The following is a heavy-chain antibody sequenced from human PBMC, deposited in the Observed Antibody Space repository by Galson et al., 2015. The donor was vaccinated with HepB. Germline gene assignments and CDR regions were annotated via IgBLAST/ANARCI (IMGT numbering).Heavy chain of an antibody. CDR1: GYTFTSYG. CDR2: ISAYNGNT. J-gene: IGHJ6*02. D-gene: IGHD3-22*01. V-gene: IGHV1-18*04. Sequence: SVKVSCKASGYTFTSYGISWVRQAPGQGLEWMGWISAYNGNTNYAQKLQGRVTMTTDTSTSTAYMELRSLRSDDTAVYYCARDSRPYYYDSSGKGYYYGMDVWGQGTTVTVSS. CDR3: ARDSRPYYYDSSGKGYYYGMDV.